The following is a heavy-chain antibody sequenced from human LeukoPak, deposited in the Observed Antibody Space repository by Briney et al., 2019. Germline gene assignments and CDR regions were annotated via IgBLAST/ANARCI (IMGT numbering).Heavy chain of an antibody. J-gene: IGHJ4*02. D-gene: IGHD2-2*01. V-gene: IGHV1-2*02. CDR1: GYTFTGYY. CDR3: ARGDYKILRGYCSSTSCYLMDY. CDR2: INPNSGGT. Sequence: GASVKVSCKASGYTFTGYYMHWVRQAPGQGLEWMGWINPNSGGTNYAQKFQGRVTMTRDTSISTAYMELSRLRSDDTAVYYCARGDYKILRGYCSSTSCYLMDYWGQGTLVTVSS.